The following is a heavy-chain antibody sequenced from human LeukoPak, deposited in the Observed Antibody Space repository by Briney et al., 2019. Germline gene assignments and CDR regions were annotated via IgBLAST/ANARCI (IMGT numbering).Heavy chain of an antibody. J-gene: IGHJ4*02. D-gene: IGHD1-26*01. CDR3: ARDWGIVGAGGSDY. CDR2: IIPILGIA. CDR1: GGTFSSYA. Sequence: GASLKVSCKASGGTFSSYATSWVRQAPGQGLEWMGRIIPILGIANYAQKFQGRVTITADKSTSTAYMELCSLRSEDTAVHYCARDWGIVGAGGSDYWGQGTLVTVSS. V-gene: IGHV1-69*04.